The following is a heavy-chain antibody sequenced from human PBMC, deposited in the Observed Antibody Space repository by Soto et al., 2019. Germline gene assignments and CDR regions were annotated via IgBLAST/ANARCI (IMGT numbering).Heavy chain of an antibody. CDR2: ISSSSSTI. D-gene: IGHD5-12*01. J-gene: IGHJ4*02. CDR3: ASQSSEWLLFAS. Sequence: EVPLVESGGGLVQPGGSLRLSCAASGFTFSSYSMNWVRQAPGKGLEWVSYISSSSSTIYYADSVKGRFTISRDNAKNSRYLQMNSLRAEDTAVYYCASQSSEWLLFASWGQGTLVTVSS. CDR1: GFTFSSYS. V-gene: IGHV3-48*01.